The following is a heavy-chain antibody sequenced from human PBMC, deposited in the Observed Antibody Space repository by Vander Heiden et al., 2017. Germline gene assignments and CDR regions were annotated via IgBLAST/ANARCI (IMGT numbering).Heavy chain of an antibody. D-gene: IGHD3-22*01. CDR1: GFSLSNARMG. V-gene: IGHV2-26*01. J-gene: IGHJ4*02. CDR2: IFSNDEK. Sequence: QVTLKESGPVLVKPTETLTLTCTVSGFSLSNARMGVSWIRQPPGKALEWLAHIFSNDEKSYSTSLKSRLTISKDTSKSQVVLTMTNMDPVDTATYYCARILRNGYYYDSSGYYYFDYWGQGTLVTVSS. CDR3: ARILRNGYYYDSSGYYYFDY.